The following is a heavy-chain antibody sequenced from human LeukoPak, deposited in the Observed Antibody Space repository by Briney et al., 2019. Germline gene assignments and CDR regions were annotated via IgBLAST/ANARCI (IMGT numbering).Heavy chain of an antibody. D-gene: IGHD3-10*01. CDR3: AILWFGEAHAFDI. CDR1: GGSFSGYY. Sequence: PSESLSLTCAVYGGSFSGYYRSWIRQPPGKGLEWIGEINHSGSTNYNPSLKSRVTISVDTSKNQFSLKLSSVTAADTAVYYCAILWFGEAHAFDIWGQGTMVTVSS. J-gene: IGHJ3*02. CDR2: INHSGST. V-gene: IGHV4-34*01.